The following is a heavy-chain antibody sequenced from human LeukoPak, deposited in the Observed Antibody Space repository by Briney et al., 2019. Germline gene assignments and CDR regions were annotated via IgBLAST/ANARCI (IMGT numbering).Heavy chain of an antibody. V-gene: IGHV3-74*01. CDR3: ARVGSRYYDSSGYYSLFY. Sequence: GGSLRLSCAASGFTFSHYYMHWVRQAPGKGLVWVSRITNDGSSTNYADSVKGRFTISRDNSKNTLYLQMNSLRAEDTAVYYCARVGSRYYDSSGYYSLFYWGQGTLVTVSS. J-gene: IGHJ4*02. D-gene: IGHD3-22*01. CDR2: ITNDGSST. CDR1: GFTFSHYY.